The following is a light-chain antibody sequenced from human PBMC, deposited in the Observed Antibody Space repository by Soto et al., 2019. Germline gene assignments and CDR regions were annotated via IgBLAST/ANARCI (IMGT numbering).Light chain of an antibody. CDR1: QSVSSD. J-gene: IGKJ1*01. CDR2: GAS. Sequence: EIVMTQSPATLSVSPGERATLSCRASQSVSSDLAWYHQKPGQAPRLLIYGASTRATGIPARFSGSGSGTEFTLTINSLQSEDVAVYYCQQYTNWPRTCGQGTKVEI. CDR3: QQYTNWPRT. V-gene: IGKV3-15*01.